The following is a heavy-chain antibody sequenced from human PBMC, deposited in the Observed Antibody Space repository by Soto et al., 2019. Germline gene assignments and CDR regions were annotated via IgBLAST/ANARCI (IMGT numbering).Heavy chain of an antibody. D-gene: IGHD6-13*01. J-gene: IGHJ4*02. Sequence: GGSLRLSCAASGFTFSSYGMHWVRQAPGKGLEWVAVIWYDGSNKYYADSVKGRFTISRDNSKNTLYLQMNSLRAEDTAVYYCARAGSSSWYFDYWGQGTLVTVSS. CDR1: GFTFSSYG. CDR2: IWYDGSNK. CDR3: ARAGSSSWYFDY. V-gene: IGHV3-33*01.